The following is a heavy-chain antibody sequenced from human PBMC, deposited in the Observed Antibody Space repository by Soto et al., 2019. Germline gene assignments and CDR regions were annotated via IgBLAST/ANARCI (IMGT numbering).Heavy chain of an antibody. Sequence: SVKVSYKASGGTFSTHAIIWVRQAPGHGLEWMGGIIPISGTTYYTQKFQGRVTITADEPTSTAFMELSSLKSEDTAVFYCARGYCSGGNCYSGMDVWGQGTMVTVSS. J-gene: IGHJ6*02. CDR1: GGTFSTHA. CDR2: IIPISGTT. CDR3: ARGYCSGGNCYSGMDV. D-gene: IGHD2-15*01. V-gene: IGHV1-69*13.